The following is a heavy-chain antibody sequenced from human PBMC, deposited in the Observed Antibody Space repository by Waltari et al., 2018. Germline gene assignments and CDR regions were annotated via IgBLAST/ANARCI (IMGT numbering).Heavy chain of an antibody. V-gene: IGHV3-30*04. CDR2: ISYNERNI. CDR1: EFTFRSYA. J-gene: IGHJ6*02. D-gene: IGHD3-22*01. CDR3: ARDYCDRTNCHGMDV. Sequence: QVQLVESGGGVVQPGRSLGLSCAASEFTFRSYAMHWVRQAPGKGLEWVAVISYNERNIYYVDSVKGRFIISRDNSRKMLYLQMNSLRTEDTAVYYCARDYCDRTNCHGMDVWGQGTTVTVSS.